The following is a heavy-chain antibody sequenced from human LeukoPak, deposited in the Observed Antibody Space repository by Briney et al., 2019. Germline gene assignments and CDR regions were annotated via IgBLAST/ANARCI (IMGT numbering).Heavy chain of an antibody. D-gene: IGHD2-2*01. CDR2: IYYSGST. CDR1: GGSISSGDYY. J-gene: IGHJ6*02. Sequence: SETLSLTCTVSGGSISSGDYYWSWIRQPPGKGLEWIGYIYYSGSTYYNPSLKSRVTISVDTSKNQFSLKLSSVTAADTAVYYCARDRGYCSSTSCETPYGMDVWGQGTTVIVSS. CDR3: ARDRGYCSSTSCETPYGMDV. V-gene: IGHV4-30-4*01.